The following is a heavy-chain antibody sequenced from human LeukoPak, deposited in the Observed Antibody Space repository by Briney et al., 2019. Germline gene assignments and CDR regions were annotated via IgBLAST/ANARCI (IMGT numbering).Heavy chain of an antibody. V-gene: IGHV4-39*01. CDR2: IYYSGST. Sequence: PSETLSLTCTVSGGSISSSNSYYWGWIRQPPGKGLEWIGSIYYSGSTYYNPSLRSRVTISVDTSKNQFSLKLSSVNAADTAVYYCARHVFGGGAEFDYWGQGTLVTVSS. J-gene: IGHJ4*02. CDR1: GGSISSSNSYY. CDR3: ARHVFGGGAEFDY. D-gene: IGHD2-21*01.